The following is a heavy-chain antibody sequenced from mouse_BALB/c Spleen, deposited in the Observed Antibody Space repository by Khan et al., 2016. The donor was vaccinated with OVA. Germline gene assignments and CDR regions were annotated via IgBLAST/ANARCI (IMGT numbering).Heavy chain of an antibody. CDR1: GYSITSDYA. Sequence: EVQLVESGPGLVKPSQSLSLTCTVTGYSITSDYAWNWIRQFPGNKLEWMGYISYSGSTSYNPSLKSRISITRDTSKNQFFLQLISVTTEDTATYYCAREGYDYDYAMDYWGQGTSVTVSS. D-gene: IGHD2-4*01. CDR3: AREGYDYDYAMDY. V-gene: IGHV3-2*02. J-gene: IGHJ4*01. CDR2: ISYSGST.